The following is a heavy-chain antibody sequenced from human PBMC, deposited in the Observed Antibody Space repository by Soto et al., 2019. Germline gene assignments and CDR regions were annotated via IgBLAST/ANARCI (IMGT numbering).Heavy chain of an antibody. D-gene: IGHD3-9*01. Sequence: GASVKVSCKPSGVTFDSFTFSWVRQAPGQGLEWMGGFVPMFGSASVAHRFQGRVRITADASTGTGYMELSDLRSDDSAIYYCAREDDTTGHYSWFDPWGPGTLVTISS. J-gene: IGHJ5*02. CDR2: FVPMFGSA. CDR3: AREDDTTGHYSWFDP. CDR1: GVTFDSFT. V-gene: IGHV1-69*13.